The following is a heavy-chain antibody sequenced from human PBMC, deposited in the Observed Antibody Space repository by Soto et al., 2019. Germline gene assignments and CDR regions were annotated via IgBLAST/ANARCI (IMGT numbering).Heavy chain of an antibody. J-gene: IGHJ4*02. CDR1: GGSISSGGYY. CDR3: ASCSGGSCSSQAFDY. D-gene: IGHD2-15*01. V-gene: IGHV4-31*03. Sequence: QVQLQESGPGLVKPSQTLSLTCTVSGGSISSGGYYWSWIRQHPGKGLEWIGYIYYSGSTYYNPSLQSRVTISVDTSKNQFSLKLSSVTAADTAVYYCASCSGGSCSSQAFDYWGQGTLVTVSS. CDR2: IYYSGST.